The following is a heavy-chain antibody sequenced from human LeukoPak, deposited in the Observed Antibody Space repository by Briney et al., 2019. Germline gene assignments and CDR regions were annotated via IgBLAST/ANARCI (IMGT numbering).Heavy chain of an antibody. V-gene: IGHV3-74*01. CDR2: IKGDGSHT. Sequence: GGSLRLSCATSGFTFSNYWMHWVRQAPGKGLVWVSRIKGDGSHTIYADSVKGRFTISRDNAKNTLYLQMKSLRAEDTAVYYCVRDWDHFDFDSWGLGTLVTVSS. CDR1: GFTFSNYW. J-gene: IGHJ5*01. CDR3: VRDWDHFDFDS. D-gene: IGHD3-9*01.